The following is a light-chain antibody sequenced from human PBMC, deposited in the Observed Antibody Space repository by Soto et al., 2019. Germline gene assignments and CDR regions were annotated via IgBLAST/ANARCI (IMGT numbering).Light chain of an antibody. CDR1: QSVNSN. CDR2: GAS. V-gene: IGKV3-11*01. CDR3: QQRNSWPLT. J-gene: IGKJ1*01. Sequence: EFVLTQSPATLSLSPGERATLSCRASQSVNSNLVWYQQKPGQAPRLLIYGASNRATGIPARFSGSGSVTDFTLTISSLEPEDFAVYYCQQRNSWPLTFGQGTKVEIK.